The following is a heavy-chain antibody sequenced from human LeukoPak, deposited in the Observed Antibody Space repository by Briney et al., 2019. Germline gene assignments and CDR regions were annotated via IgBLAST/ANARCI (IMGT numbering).Heavy chain of an antibody. CDR1: GGSISSGDYY. CDR3: ARAPRVQLLGYFDY. Sequence: PSQTLSLTCTVSGGSISSGDYYWSWIRQPPGKGLEWIGYIYYSGSTYYNPSLKSRVTISEDTSKNQFSLKLSSVTAADTAVYYCARAPRVQLLGYFDYWGQGTLVTVSS. D-gene: IGHD2-2*01. V-gene: IGHV4-30-4*08. J-gene: IGHJ4*02. CDR2: IYYSGST.